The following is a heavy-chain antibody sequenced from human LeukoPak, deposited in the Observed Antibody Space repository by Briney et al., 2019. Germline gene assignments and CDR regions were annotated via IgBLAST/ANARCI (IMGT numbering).Heavy chain of an antibody. V-gene: IGHV3-53*01. Sequence: GGSLRLSCAASVFTVSSNYMSWVRQAPGKGLEWVSVIYSGGSTYYADSVKGRFTISRDNSKNTLYLQMNSLRAEDTAVYYCASQYYDYVWGSYRHSWGQGTLVTVSS. CDR1: VFTVSSNY. J-gene: IGHJ4*02. D-gene: IGHD3-16*02. CDR2: IYSGGST. CDR3: ASQYYDYVWGSYRHS.